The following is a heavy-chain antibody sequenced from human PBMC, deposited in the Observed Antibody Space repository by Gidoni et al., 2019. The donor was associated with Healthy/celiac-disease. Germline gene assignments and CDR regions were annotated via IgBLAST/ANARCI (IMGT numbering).Heavy chain of an antibody. CDR2: INPNRGGT. CDR1: GSPFTCYY. CDR3: ARDRSRRGYYGMDV. Sequence: QVQLVQSGAELKKPGASVTVSCKPSGSPFTCYYMHCVRQAPGQGLEWMGWINPNRGGTNYAQKFQGRVTMTRDTSSSTAYMELSRLRSDETAVYYCARDRSRRGYYGMDVWGQGTTVTVSS. J-gene: IGHJ6*02. V-gene: IGHV1-2*02.